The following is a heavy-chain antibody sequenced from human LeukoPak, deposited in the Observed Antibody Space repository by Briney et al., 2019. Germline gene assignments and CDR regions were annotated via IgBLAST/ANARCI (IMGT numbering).Heavy chain of an antibody. CDR3: ARDLAYCGGDCYSTPFDY. CDR1: GFTFSDYY. Sequence: GGSLRLSCAASGFTFSDYYMSWIRQAPGKGLEWVSYISSSGSTIYYADSVKGRFTISRDNAKNSLYLQMNSLRAEDTAEYYCARDLAYCGGDCYSTPFDYWGQGTLVTVSS. D-gene: IGHD2-21*02. V-gene: IGHV3-11*01. CDR2: ISSSGSTI. J-gene: IGHJ4*02.